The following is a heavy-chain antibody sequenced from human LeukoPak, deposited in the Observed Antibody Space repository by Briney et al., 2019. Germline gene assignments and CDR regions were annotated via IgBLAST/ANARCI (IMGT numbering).Heavy chain of an antibody. Sequence: GESLQISCKGSGYSFTSYWIGWVRQMPGKAWEWRGTIYPGDSDTRYSPSFQGQVTISADKSISTAYLQWSSLKASDTAMYYCARSGYSSSWYGVDYWGQGTLVTVSS. CDR2: IYPGDSDT. J-gene: IGHJ4*02. CDR3: ARSGYSSSWYGVDY. V-gene: IGHV5-51*01. D-gene: IGHD6-13*01. CDR1: GYSFTSYW.